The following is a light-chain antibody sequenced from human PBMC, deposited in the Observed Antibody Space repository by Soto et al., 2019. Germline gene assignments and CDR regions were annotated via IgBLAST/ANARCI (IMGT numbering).Light chain of an antibody. CDR1: QDISNY. Sequence: DIQMTQSPSSLSASVGDRVTITCQASQDISNYLNWYQQKPGKAPKLLIYDASNLETGVPSRFSRGGSGTDYTFTISSLQPEDIATYYCQQYDNLPLTFGGGTKVEVK. J-gene: IGKJ4*01. V-gene: IGKV1-33*01. CDR2: DAS. CDR3: QQYDNLPLT.